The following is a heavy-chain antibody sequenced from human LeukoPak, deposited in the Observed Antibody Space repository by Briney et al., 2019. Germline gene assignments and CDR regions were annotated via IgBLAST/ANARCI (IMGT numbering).Heavy chain of an antibody. V-gene: IGHV3-23*01. CDR1: GFTFNKYA. Sequence: GGSLRLSCAASGFTFNKYAMSWVRQAPGKGLEWVSGISGSGGGPYYADSVKGRFTISRDNSKNTLFLQMNSLRADDTAVYYCARDRDGTGNYPLDYCGQGTLVIVSS. CDR3: ARDRDGTGNYPLDY. CDR2: ISGSGGGP. D-gene: IGHD3-10*01. J-gene: IGHJ4*02.